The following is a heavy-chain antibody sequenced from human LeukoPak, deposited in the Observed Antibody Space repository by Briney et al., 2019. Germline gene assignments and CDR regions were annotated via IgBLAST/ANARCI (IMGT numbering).Heavy chain of an antibody. CDR3: ARDAQRGFDYSNSLRY. D-gene: IGHD4-11*01. J-gene: IGHJ4*01. V-gene: IGHV3-53*01. CDR2: IYGGDDT. CDR1: GFPVSSKY. Sequence: GGSLRLSCAVSGFPVSSKYMNWIRQAPGKGLEWVAVIYGGDDTFYADAVKGRFTISRDNSRNTVFLQMNSLRVEDTAMYYCARDAQRGFDYSNSLRYWGHGTLVTVSS.